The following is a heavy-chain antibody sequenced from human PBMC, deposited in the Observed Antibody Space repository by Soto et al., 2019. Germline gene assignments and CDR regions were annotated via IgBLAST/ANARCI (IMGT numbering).Heavy chain of an antibody. J-gene: IGHJ6*02. CDR1: GFTFSNYA. Sequence: GGSLRLSCAASGFTFSNYAMHWVRQAPGKGLVWVSRIKGDESTTNYADSVKGRFTISRDNAKNTVYLQMNSLRAEDTALYYCARGIRNYYGMDVWGQGTTVTVSS. V-gene: IGHV3-74*01. D-gene: IGHD5-18*01. CDR2: IKGDESTT. CDR3: ARGIRNYYGMDV.